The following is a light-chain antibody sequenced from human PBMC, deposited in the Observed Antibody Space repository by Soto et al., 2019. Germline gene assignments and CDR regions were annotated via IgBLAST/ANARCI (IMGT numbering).Light chain of an antibody. J-gene: IGKJ5*01. CDR2: DAS. Sequence: EIVLTQSPATLSLSPGERATLSCRASQSVSSYLAWYQQEPGQAPRLLISDASNRATDVPARFSGSGSGTDFTLTISSLEPEDFAVYYCQQRSNWPITFGQGTRLEIK. CDR1: QSVSSY. CDR3: QQRSNWPIT. V-gene: IGKV3-11*01.